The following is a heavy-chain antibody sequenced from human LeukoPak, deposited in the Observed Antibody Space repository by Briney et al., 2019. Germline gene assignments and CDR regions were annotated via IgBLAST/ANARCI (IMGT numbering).Heavy chain of an antibody. J-gene: IGHJ4*02. V-gene: IGHV3-30-3*01. Sequence: GGSLRLSCAASGFTFSSYAMHWVRQAPGKGLEWVAVMSYDGSNKFYADSVKGRFTISRDNSKNTLYLQMNSLRSEDTAVYYCARGAAAGHTENWGQGTLVTVSS. CDR1: GFTFSSYA. CDR3: ARGAAAGHTEN. CDR2: MSYDGSNK. D-gene: IGHD6-13*01.